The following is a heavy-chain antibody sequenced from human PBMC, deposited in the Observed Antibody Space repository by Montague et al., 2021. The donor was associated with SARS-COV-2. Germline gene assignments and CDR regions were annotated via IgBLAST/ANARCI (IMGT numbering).Heavy chain of an antibody. CDR3: AREDRWNWFDP. V-gene: IGHV4-4*07. CDR1: GGSISSYY. J-gene: IGHJ5*02. Sequence: SETLSLTCTVSGGSISSYYWSWIRQPAGKGLEWIGRIYTSGSTNYNPSLKSRVTMSVDTSKNQFSLKLISVTAADTTVYYCAREDRWNWFDPWGQGILVTVSS. CDR2: IYTSGST. D-gene: IGHD5-24*01.